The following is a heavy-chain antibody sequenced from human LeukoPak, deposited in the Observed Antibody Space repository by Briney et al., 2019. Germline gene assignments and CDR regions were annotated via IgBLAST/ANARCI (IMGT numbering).Heavy chain of an antibody. CDR3: ARSMYYDFWSGYYRATVYMDV. V-gene: IGHV1-69*13. CDR1: GGTFSSYA. J-gene: IGHJ6*03. D-gene: IGHD3-3*01. CDR2: IIPIFGTA. Sequence: SVKVSCKASGGTFSSYAISWVRQAPGQGLEWMGGIIPIFGTANYTQKFQGRVTITADESTSTAYMELSSLRSEDTAVYYCARSMYYDFWSGYYRATVYMDVWGKGTTVTVSS.